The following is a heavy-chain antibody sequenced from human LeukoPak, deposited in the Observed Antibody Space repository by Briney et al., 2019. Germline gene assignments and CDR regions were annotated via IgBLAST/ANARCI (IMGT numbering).Heavy chain of an antibody. J-gene: IGHJ3*02. CDR1: GYTFTGYY. Sequence: ASVKVSCKASGYTFTGYYIHWVRQAPGQGLEWMGWINPNSDGTNYAQKFQGRVTMTRDTYISTAYVELSRVRSDDTAVYYCARVTVGDCGRTSCPYSIGVAFDIWGQGTMVTVSS. CDR2: INPNSDGT. V-gene: IGHV1-2*02. CDR3: ARVTVGDCGRTSCPYSIGVAFDI. D-gene: IGHD2-2*01.